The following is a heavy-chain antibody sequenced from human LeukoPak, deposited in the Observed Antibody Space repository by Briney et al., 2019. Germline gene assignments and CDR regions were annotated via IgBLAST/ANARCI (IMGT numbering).Heavy chain of an antibody. D-gene: IGHD3-3*01. CDR2: IYPGNSDT. CDR3: ARRYTIFGVVTIDY. Sequence: GESLKISCKGSGYSFTSYWIAWVRQMPGKGLEWMGIIYPGNSDTKYSPSFQGQVTISADKSIRTAYLQWSSLKASDTAMYYCARRYTIFGVVTIDYWGQGTLVTVSS. CDR1: GYSFTSYW. J-gene: IGHJ4*02. V-gene: IGHV5-51*01.